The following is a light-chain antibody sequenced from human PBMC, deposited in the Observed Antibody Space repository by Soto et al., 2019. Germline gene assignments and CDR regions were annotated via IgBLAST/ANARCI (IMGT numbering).Light chain of an antibody. CDR1: QSVSNNY. Sequence: VVLRQSPGTLSLTKGERATLSCRASQSVSNNYLAWYQQKPGQAPRLLIYGASNRATGIPDRSSGSGSGTDFTLTISRLEPEDFAVYYCQQYGSSGTSGQGTKVDI. J-gene: IGKJ1*01. V-gene: IGKV3-20*01. CDR2: GAS. CDR3: QQYGSSGT.